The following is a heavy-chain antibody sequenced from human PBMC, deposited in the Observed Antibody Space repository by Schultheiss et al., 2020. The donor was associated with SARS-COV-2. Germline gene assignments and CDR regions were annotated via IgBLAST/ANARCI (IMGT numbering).Heavy chain of an antibody. V-gene: IGHV3-30*03. CDR3: ARSPACGGDCA. D-gene: IGHD2-21*02. CDR2: ISYDGSNK. CDR1: GFTFSSYG. J-gene: IGHJ4*02. Sequence: GESLKISCAASGFTFSSYGMHWVRQAPGKGLEWVAVISYDGSNKYYADSVKGRFTISRDNSKNTLYLQMNSLKPEDTAVYYCARSPACGGDCAWGQGTLVTVSS.